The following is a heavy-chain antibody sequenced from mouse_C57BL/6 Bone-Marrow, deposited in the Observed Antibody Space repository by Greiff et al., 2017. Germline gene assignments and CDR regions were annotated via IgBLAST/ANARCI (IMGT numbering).Heavy chain of an antibody. D-gene: IGHD2-4*01. CDR1: GYTFTSYW. J-gene: IGHJ2*01. V-gene: IGHV1-69*01. CDR2: IDPSDSYT. CDR3: ARNDYVYFDY. Sequence: VQLQQPGAELVMPGASVKLSCKASGYTFTSYWMHWVKQRPGQGLEWIGEIDPSDSYTNYNQKFKDKSTLTVDKSSSTAYMQLSSLTSEDSAVYYCARNDYVYFDYWGQGTTLTVSS.